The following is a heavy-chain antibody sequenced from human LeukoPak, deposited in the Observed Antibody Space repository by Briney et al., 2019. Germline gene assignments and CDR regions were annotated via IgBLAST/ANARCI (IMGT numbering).Heavy chain of an antibody. Sequence: GGSLRLSCAASGFTFSSYSMNWVRQAPGKGLEWVSSISSSSSYIYYADSVKGRFTISRDNAKNSLYLQMNSLRAEDTAVYYCARVATVAAAAGESYMDVWGKGTTVTVSS. V-gene: IGHV3-21*04. CDR1: GFTFSSYS. CDR2: ISSSSSYI. CDR3: ARVATVAAAAGESYMDV. J-gene: IGHJ6*03. D-gene: IGHD2-15*01.